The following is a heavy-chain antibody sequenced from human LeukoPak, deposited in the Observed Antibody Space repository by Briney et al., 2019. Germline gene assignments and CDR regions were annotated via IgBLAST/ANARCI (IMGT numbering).Heavy chain of an antibody. V-gene: IGHV3-72*01. CDR1: GFIFSTYS. J-gene: IGHJ6*03. CDR3: ARGRFMDV. CDR2: TRNKANSYTT. Sequence: GGSLRLSCAASGFIFSTYSMNWVRQAPGKGLEWVGRTRNKANSYTTEYAASVKGRFTISRDDSKNSLYLQMNSLKTEDTAVYYCARGRFMDVWGKGTTVTVSS.